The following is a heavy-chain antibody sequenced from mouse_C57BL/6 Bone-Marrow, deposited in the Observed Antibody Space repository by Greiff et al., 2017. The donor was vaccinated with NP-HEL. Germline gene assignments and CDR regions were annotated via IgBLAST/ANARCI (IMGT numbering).Heavy chain of an antibody. CDR2: IWTGGGT. V-gene: IGHV2-9-1*01. D-gene: IGHD1-1*01. J-gene: IGHJ2*01. CDR3: ARNPRYYGSSYDFDY. CDR1: GFSLPSYA. Sequence: QVQLLQSGPGLVPPSQSLSITCTVSGFSLPSYAISWVRQPPGTGLEWLGSIWTGGGTNYNSALKSRLSISKDNSRSQVFLKMNSLQTDDTARYYCARNPRYYGSSYDFDYWGQGTTLTVSS.